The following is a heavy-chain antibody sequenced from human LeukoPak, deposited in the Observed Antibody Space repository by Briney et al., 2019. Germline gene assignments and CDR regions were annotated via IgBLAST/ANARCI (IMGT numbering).Heavy chain of an antibody. V-gene: IGHV3-11*01. CDR3: ARDLERYYDFWSGSLDGMDV. CDR2: ISSSGSTI. CDR1: GFTFSDYY. J-gene: IGHJ6*02. Sequence: PGGSLRLSCAASGFTFSDYYMSWIRQAPGKGLEWVSYISSSGSTIYYADSVKGRFTISRDNAKNSLYLQMNSLRAGDTAVYYCARDLERYYDFWSGSLDGMDVWGQGTTVTVSS. D-gene: IGHD3-3*01.